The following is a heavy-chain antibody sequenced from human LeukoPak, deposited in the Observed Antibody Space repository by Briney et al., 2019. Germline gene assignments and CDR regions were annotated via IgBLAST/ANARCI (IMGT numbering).Heavy chain of an antibody. CDR3: ARRQEYYYGSGSYYLAPVH. V-gene: IGHV4-39*01. CDR2: IYYSGST. D-gene: IGHD3-10*01. J-gene: IGHJ4*02. CDR1: GGSISSSSYY. Sequence: ETLSLTCTVSGGSISSSSYYWGWIRQPPGKGLEWIGSIYYSGSTYYNPSLKSRVTISVDTSKNQFSLKLSSVTAADTAVYYCARRQEYYYGSGSYYLAPVHWGQPTVDSVCS.